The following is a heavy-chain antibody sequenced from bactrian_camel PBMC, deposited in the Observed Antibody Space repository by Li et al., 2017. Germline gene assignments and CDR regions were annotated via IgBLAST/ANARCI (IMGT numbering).Heavy chain of an antibody. J-gene: IGHJ4*01. CDR3: AVYGGLRRICPGLDRFDRGHVLY. Sequence: VASGGGSVQAGGSLRLSCEFSGYTNCMAWFRQAPGEEREAVASIGTPDSSTIYVDSVKGRFTISQDNDKNTLHLQMNRLGPDDTAMYSCAVYGGLRRICPGLDRFDRGHVLYRGQGTQVTVS. D-gene: IGHD3*01. V-gene: IGHV3S63*01. CDR1: GYTNC. CDR2: IGTPDSST.